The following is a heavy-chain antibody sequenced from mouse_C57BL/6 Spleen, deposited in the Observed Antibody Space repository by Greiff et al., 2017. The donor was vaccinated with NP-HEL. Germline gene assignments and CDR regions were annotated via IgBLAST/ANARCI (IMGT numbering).Heavy chain of an antibody. CDR3: AREGYSFAY. CDR2: IYPGGGDT. D-gene: IGHD2-3*01. Sequence: QVQLQQSGPELVKPGASVKLSCKASGYAFSSSWMNWVKQRPGKGLEWIGRIYPGGGDTNYNGKFKGKATLTADKSSSTAYMQLSSLTSEDSAVYLCAREGYSFAYWGQGTLVTVSA. V-gene: IGHV1-82*01. CDR1: GYAFSSSW. J-gene: IGHJ3*01.